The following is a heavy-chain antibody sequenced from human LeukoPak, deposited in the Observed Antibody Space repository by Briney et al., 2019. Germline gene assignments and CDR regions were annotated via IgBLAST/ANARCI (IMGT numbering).Heavy chain of an antibody. CDR2: ISAYNGNT. CDR3: ARVLEGYFDWLLLGFDP. V-gene: IGHV1-18*01. J-gene: IGHJ5*02. D-gene: IGHD3-9*01. CDR1: GYTFTSYG. Sequence: ASVKVSCKASGYTFTSYGISWVRQGPGQGLEWMGWISAYNGNTNYAQKLQGRVTMTTDTSTSTAYMELRSLRSDDTAVYYCARVLEGYFDWLLLGFDPWGQGTLVTVSS.